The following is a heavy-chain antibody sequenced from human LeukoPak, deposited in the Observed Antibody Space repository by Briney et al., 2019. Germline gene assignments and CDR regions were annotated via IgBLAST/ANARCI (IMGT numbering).Heavy chain of an antibody. Sequence: PSETLSLTCTVSGGSISSSSYYWGWIRQPPGKGLDWIGMFHYAGSTYYNPSLKSRVTISLDTSKNQFSLKLRSVTAADTAVYYCARTYRYNPEYWGQGTLVTVSS. V-gene: IGHV4-39*01. D-gene: IGHD1-14*01. J-gene: IGHJ4*02. CDR1: GGSISSSSYY. CDR3: ARTYRYNPEY. CDR2: FHYAGST.